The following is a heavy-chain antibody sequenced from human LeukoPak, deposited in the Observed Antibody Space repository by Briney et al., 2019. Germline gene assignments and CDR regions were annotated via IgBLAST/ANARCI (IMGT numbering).Heavy chain of an antibody. V-gene: IGHV3-23*01. J-gene: IGHJ4*02. CDR2: ISNSGGTT. CDR3: AKATGYLL. D-gene: IGHD1-14*01. CDR1: GFTVSSNS. Sequence: QPGGSLRLSCTVSGFTVSSNSWSWVRQAPGKGLEWVSTISNSGGTTYYADSVKGRFTISRDDSENTLYLQMNSLRAEDTAVYYCAKATGYLLWGQGTLVTVSS.